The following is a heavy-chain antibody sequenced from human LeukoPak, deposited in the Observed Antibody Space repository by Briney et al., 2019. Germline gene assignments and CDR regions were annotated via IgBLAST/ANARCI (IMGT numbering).Heavy chain of an antibody. J-gene: IGHJ5*02. CDR2: INPNSGGT. Sequence: ASVKVSCKASGYTFNGYYMHWVPQAPGQGLEWMGWINPNSGGTNYAQKFQGRVTMTRDTSISTAYMELSRLRSDDTAVYYCARGRIAAAGTWWFDPWGQGTLVTVSS. V-gene: IGHV1-2*02. CDR3: ARGRIAAAGTWWFDP. D-gene: IGHD6-13*01. CDR1: GYTFNGYY.